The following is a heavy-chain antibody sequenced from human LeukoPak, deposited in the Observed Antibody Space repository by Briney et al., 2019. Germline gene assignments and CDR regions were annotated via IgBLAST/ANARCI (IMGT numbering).Heavy chain of an antibody. CDR1: GYTFTSNY. CDR3: ARDQGDGYNPY. V-gene: IGHV1-46*01. CDR2: IYPRDGST. D-gene: IGHD5-24*01. Sequence: GASVKVSCKASGYTFTSNYIHWVRQAPGQGLEWMGMIYPRDGSTSYAQKFQGRVTVTRDTSTSTVHMELSGLRSEDTAVYYCARDQGDGYNPYWGQGTLVTVSS. J-gene: IGHJ4*02.